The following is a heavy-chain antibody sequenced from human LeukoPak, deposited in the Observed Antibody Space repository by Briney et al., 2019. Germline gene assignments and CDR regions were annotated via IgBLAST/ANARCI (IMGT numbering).Heavy chain of an antibody. CDR1: GFTFDDYA. J-gene: IGHJ6*03. V-gene: IGHV3-9*01. D-gene: IGHD3-10*01. Sequence: PGGSLRLSCAASGFTFDDYAIHWVRQAPGKGLEWVSGISWNSGNIDYADSVKGRFTISRDNAKNSLYLQMHSLRAEDTALYYCAKDRGSGSGRNYYYMDVWGKGTTVTISS. CDR2: ISWNSGNI. CDR3: AKDRGSGSGRNYYYMDV.